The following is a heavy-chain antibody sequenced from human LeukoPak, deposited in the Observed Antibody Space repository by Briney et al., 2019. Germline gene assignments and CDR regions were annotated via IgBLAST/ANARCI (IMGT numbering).Heavy chain of an antibody. CDR3: ASPSNYGSGSQLNY. CDR1: GYXFTAYY. V-gene: IGHV1-2*02. D-gene: IGHD3-10*01. Sequence: GASVKVSCRASGYXFTAYYIHWVRQAPGQGLEWMGGINPSSGGTNYAQKFQGRVIMTRDTSISTAYMELSRLRSDDTAVYYCASPSNYGSGSQLNYWGQGTLVTVSS. CDR2: INPSSGGT. J-gene: IGHJ4*02.